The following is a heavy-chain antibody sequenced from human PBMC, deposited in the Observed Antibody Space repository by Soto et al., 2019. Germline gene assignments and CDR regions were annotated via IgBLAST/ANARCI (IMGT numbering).Heavy chain of an antibody. CDR1: WFSLSTSGMC. V-gene: IGHV2-70*01. CDR2: IDWDDDK. J-gene: IGHJ6*02. CDR3: ARIPIADRYYYYYGMDV. Sequence: XGPALVTTTQTLTLTCTFSWFSLSTSGMCVGCIRQPPWKALEWLALIDWDDDKYYSTSLKTRLTISKDTSKNQVVLTMTNMDPVDTATYYCARIPIADRYYYYYGMDVWGQGTTVTVSS. D-gene: IGHD6-6*01.